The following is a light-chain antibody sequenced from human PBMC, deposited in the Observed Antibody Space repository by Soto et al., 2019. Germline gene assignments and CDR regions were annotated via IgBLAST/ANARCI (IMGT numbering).Light chain of an antibody. CDR1: QSLRSS. Sequence: MTQSKDTLSVSLGERATLSCRASQSLRSSLAWYQQKPGQAPRLLIYDSSNRAAGIPARFSGSGSGTDFTLTVSSLEPEDFVVYYCQQRSDWPWTFAQGTKVDIK. J-gene: IGKJ1*01. CDR2: DSS. CDR3: QQRSDWPWT. V-gene: IGKV3-11*01.